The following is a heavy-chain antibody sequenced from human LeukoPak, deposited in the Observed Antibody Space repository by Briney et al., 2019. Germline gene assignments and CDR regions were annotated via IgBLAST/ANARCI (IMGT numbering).Heavy chain of an antibody. J-gene: IGHJ3*02. V-gene: IGHV3-48*03. D-gene: IGHD3-16*01. CDR2: ISSSGSTI. CDR3: ARGPYRREFDAFDI. Sequence: GGSLRLSCAASGFTFSSYEMNWVRQAPGKGLEWVSYISSSGSTIYHADSVKGRFTISRDNAKNSLYLQMNRRRAEETAVYYCARGPYRREFDAFDIWGQWTMVTVFS. CDR1: GFTFSSYE.